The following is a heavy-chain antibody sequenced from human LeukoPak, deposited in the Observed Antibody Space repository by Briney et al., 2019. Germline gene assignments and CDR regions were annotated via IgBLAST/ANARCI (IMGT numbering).Heavy chain of an antibody. Sequence: PSETLSLTCTVSGCSISSYYWSWIRQPPGKGLEWIGYIYYSGSSNYNPSLKSRGTISVDTSKNQFSLKLSAVTAADTAVYYCARAPTFSASSVYYDSWGQGTLVTVSS. CDR2: IYYSGSS. J-gene: IGHJ4*02. V-gene: IGHV4-59*01. CDR1: GCSISSYY. D-gene: IGHD3-22*01. CDR3: ARAPTFSASSVYYDS.